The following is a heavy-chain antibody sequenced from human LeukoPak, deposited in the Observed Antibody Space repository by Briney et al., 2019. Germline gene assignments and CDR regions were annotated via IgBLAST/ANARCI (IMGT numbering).Heavy chain of an antibody. J-gene: IGHJ3*02. CDR2: IYYSGST. D-gene: IGHD2-21*01. V-gene: IGHV4-39*01. Sequence: SETLSLTCTVPGGSISSSSYYWAWIRQPPGKGPEWIESIYYSGSTYYNPSLKSRVTISVDTSKNQFSLKLSSVTAADTAVYYCARRIGLVTPNAFDIWGQGTMVTVSS. CDR3: ARRIGLVTPNAFDI. CDR1: GGSISSSSYY.